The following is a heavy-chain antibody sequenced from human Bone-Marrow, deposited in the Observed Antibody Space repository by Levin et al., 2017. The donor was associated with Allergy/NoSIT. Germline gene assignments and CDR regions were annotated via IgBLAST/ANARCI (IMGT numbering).Heavy chain of an antibody. CDR1: GYSISSGYY. CDR2: IYHSGST. Sequence: SETLSLTCAVSGYSISSGYYWGWIRQPPGKGLEWIGSIYHSGSTYYNPSLKSRVTISVDTSKNQFSLKLSSVTAADRAVYYCARPVSSSGYHYFDYWGQGTLVTVSS. D-gene: IGHD6-13*01. V-gene: IGHV4-38-2*01. CDR3: ARPVSSSGYHYFDY. J-gene: IGHJ4*02.